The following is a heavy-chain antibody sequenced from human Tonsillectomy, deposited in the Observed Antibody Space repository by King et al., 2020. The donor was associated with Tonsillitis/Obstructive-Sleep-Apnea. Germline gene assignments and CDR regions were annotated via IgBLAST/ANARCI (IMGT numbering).Heavy chain of an antibody. CDR3: ARGLMTTVVTYYFDY. D-gene: IGHD4-23*01. Sequence: VQLQQWGAGLLKPSETLSLTCAVYGGSFSGYYWSWIRQPPGKGLEWIGEINHSGSTNYNPSLKSRVTISVDTSKNQFSLKLSSVTAADTAVYYCARGLMTTVVTYYFDYWGQGTLVTVSS. J-gene: IGHJ4*02. CDR1: GGSFSGYY. V-gene: IGHV4-34*01. CDR2: INHSGST.